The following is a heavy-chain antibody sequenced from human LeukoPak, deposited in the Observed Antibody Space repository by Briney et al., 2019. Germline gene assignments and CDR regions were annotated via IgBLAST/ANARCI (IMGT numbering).Heavy chain of an antibody. V-gene: IGHV3-23*01. CDR3: AKGNYDFWSGYPGLSYFDY. Sequence: GGSLRLSCAASGFTFSSYAMSWVRQAPGKGLEWVSAISGSGVATYYADSVKGRFTTSRDNSKNTLYLQMNSLRAGDTAVYYCAKGNYDFWSGYPGLSYFDYWGQGTLVTVSS. J-gene: IGHJ4*02. CDR1: GFTFSSYA. CDR2: ISGSGVAT. D-gene: IGHD3-3*01.